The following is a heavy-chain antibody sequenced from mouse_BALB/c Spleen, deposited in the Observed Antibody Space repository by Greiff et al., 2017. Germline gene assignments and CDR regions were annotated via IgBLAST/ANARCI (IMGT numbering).Heavy chain of an antibody. CDR2: ISYSGST. Sequence: EVQRVESGPSLVKPSQTLSLTCSVTGDSITSGYWNWIRKFPGNKLEYMGYISYSGSTYYNPSLKSRISITRDTSKNQYYLQLNSVTTEDTATYYCARWNYGNYGWYFDVWGAGTTVTVSS. CDR3: ARWNYGNYGWYFDV. D-gene: IGHD2-1*01. J-gene: IGHJ1*01. CDR1: GDSITSGY. V-gene: IGHV3-8*02.